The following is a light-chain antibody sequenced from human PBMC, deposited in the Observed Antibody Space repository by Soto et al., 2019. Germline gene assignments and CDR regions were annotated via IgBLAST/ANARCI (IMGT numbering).Light chain of an antibody. V-gene: IGKV2-30*01. CDR2: KVS. Sequence: EVVMTQSPLSLPVTLGQPASISCRSSQSLAYIDGNTYLSWFHQRPGQSPRRLIYKVSNRESGVPDRFSGSQSGTHFTLKIRRVEAEDVGVYYCMQGTHWPPYTFGQGTKLEIK. J-gene: IGKJ2*01. CDR3: MQGTHWPPYT. CDR1: QSLAYIDGNTY.